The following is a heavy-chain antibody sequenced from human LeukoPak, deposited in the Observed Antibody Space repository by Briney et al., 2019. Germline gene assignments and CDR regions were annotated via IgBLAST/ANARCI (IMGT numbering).Heavy chain of an antibody. CDR1: GGSISSYY. Sequence: SETLSLTCTVSGGSISSYYWSWIRQPPGKGLEWIGYIYYSGSTNYNPSLKSRVTISVDTSKNQFSLKLSSVTAADTAVYYCARLGLPGYSSSWYSEYWGQGTLVTVSS. J-gene: IGHJ4*02. V-gene: IGHV4-59*08. CDR3: ARLGLPGYSSSWYSEY. CDR2: IYYSGST. D-gene: IGHD6-13*01.